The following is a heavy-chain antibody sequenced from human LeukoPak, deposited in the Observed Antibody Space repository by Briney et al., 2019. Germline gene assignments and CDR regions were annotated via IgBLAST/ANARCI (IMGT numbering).Heavy chain of an antibody. CDR1: GGSFSDYF. V-gene: IGHV4-34*01. CDR2: VHPSGRT. D-gene: IGHD3-9*01. Sequence: PSETLSLTCAVYGGSFSDYFWSWIRQPPGKGLEWIGEVHPSGRTNYKSSLKSRLTISVDTSKNQFSQSLSSVTAADTAEYFCASSSYDLLTGLGLTHDFWGQGTLVTVSS. J-gene: IGHJ4*02. CDR3: ASSSYDLLTGLGLTHDF.